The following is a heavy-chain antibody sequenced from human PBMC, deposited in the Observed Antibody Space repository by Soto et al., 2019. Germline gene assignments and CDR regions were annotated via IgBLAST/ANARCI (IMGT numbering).Heavy chain of an antibody. CDR2: IYHTGSS. CDR1: NDSISNPIYY. Sequence: HLQLQESGPGLVKPSETLSLTCTVSNDSISNPIYYWGWIRQPPGKGLEWIGSIYHTGSSYYNPSLQGRVTISMYNSKNQFSLKLTSVTAADTAIYFCGGRTSLASVQLFVGEISNHNWFDPWSQGTLVTVSS. D-gene: IGHD3-10*01. CDR3: GGRTSLASVQLFVGEISNHNWFDP. J-gene: IGHJ5*02. V-gene: IGHV4-39*01.